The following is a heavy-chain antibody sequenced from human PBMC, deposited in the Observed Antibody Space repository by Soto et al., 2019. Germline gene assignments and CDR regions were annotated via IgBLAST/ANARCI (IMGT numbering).Heavy chain of an antibody. CDR2: IYYSGST. CDR3: ARTDYYDSSGYPPFFDY. V-gene: IGHV4-28*01. D-gene: IGHD3-22*01. CDR1: GYSISSSNW. J-gene: IGHJ4*02. Sequence: QVQLQESGPGLVKPSDTLSLTCAVSGYSISSSNWWGWIRQPPGKGLEWIGYIYYSGSTYYNPSLKSRVTMSVDTSKNQFSLQLSSVTAVDTAVYYCARTDYYDSSGYPPFFDYWGQGTLVTVSS.